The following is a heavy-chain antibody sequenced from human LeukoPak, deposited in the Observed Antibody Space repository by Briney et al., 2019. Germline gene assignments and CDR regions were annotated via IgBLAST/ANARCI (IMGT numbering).Heavy chain of an antibody. CDR3: ARVLPTVTTLISNHAFDI. D-gene: IGHD4-17*01. CDR1: GGTFSSYA. Sequence: ASVTVSCTASGGTFSSYAISWVRQAPGQGLEWMGGIIPIFGTANYAQKFQGRVTITADESTSTAYMELSSLRSEDTAVYYCARVLPTVTTLISNHAFDIWGQGTMVTVSS. CDR2: IIPIFGTA. J-gene: IGHJ3*02. V-gene: IGHV1-69*13.